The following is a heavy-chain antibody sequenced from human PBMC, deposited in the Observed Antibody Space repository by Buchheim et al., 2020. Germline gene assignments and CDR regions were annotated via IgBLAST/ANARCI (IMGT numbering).Heavy chain of an antibody. J-gene: IGHJ6*02. CDR3: ARGPITMVRGVITGYYYYYGMDV. D-gene: IGHD3-10*01. CDR1: GGSFSGYY. CDR2: INHSGST. Sequence: QVQLQQWGAGLLKPSETLSLTCAVYGGSFSGYYWSWIRQPPGKGLEWIGEINHSGSTNYNPSLKSRVTISVDTSKNQFSLKLGSVTAADTAVYYCARGPITMVRGVITGYYYYYGMDVWGQGTT. V-gene: IGHV4-34*01.